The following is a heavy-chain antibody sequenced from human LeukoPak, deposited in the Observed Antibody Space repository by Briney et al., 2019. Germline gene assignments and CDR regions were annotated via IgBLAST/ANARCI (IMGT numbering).Heavy chain of an antibody. CDR1: GFTFDDYA. CDR2: ISWDGGST. CDR3: AKGGEHYDFFIDY. J-gene: IGHJ4*02. D-gene: IGHD3-3*01. V-gene: IGHV3-43D*03. Sequence: GGSLRLSCAASGFTFDDYAMHWVRQAPGKGLEWVSLISWDGGSTYYADSVKGRFTISRDNGKNSLYLQMNSLRAEDTALYYCAKGGEHYDFFIDYWGQGTLVTVSS.